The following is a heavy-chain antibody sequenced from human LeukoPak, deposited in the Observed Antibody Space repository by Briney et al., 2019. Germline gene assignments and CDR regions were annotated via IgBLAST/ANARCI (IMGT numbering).Heavy chain of an antibody. D-gene: IGHD1-26*01. V-gene: IGHV1-46*01. CDR2: INPNPSGGST. J-gene: IGHJ4*02. Sequence: ASVKVSCKASGYTFTSYYMHWVRQAPGQGLEWVAIINPNPSGGSTSYAQKFQGRVTMTRDMSTSTVYMEVSSLRSEDTAVYYCARSPTGSGSYYGLDYWGQGTLVTVSS. CDR1: GYTFTSYY. CDR3: ARSPTGSGSYYGLDY.